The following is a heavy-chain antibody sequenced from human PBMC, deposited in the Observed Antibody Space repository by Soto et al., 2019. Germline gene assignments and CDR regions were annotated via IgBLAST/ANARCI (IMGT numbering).Heavy chain of an antibody. D-gene: IGHD3-16*01. CDR2: IKQDGSEK. J-gene: IGHJ4*02. CDR1: GFTFSSYW. V-gene: IGHV3-7*01. CDR3: ARAFYIWGSYSTYFDY. Sequence: EVQLVESGGGLVQPGGSLRLSCAASGFTFSSYWMSWVRQAPGKGLEWVANIKQDGSEKYYVDSVKGRFTISRDNAKNSLYLQMNGLRAEDTAVYYCARAFYIWGSYSTYFDYWGQGTLVTVSS.